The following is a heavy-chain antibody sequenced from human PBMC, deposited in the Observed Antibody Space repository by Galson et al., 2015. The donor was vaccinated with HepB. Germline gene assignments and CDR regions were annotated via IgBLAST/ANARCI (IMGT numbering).Heavy chain of an antibody. CDR2: IYSGGTT. V-gene: IGHV3-53*01. Sequence: SLRLSCAASGFSVSSNYMNWVRQAPGKGLEWVSVIYSGGTTYYADSVKGRFTISRDNSKNTLYLQMNSLSAEDTAVYYCARSRGGGHYSDSGGYYYPFDYWGQGTLVTVSS. D-gene: IGHD3-22*01. J-gene: IGHJ4*02. CDR1: GFSVSSNY. CDR3: ARSRGGGHYSDSGGYYYPFDY.